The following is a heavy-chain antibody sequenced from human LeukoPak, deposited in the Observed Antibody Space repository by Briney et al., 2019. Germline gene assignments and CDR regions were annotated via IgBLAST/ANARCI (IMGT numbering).Heavy chain of an antibody. J-gene: IGHJ4*02. V-gene: IGHV3-23*01. CDR1: GFTFSNHA. D-gene: IGHD3-10*01. CDR2: ISGTGDST. CDR3: AKAPCFGSGSYSSPFDN. Sequence: PGGSLRLSGAASGFTFSNHAMNWVRQAPGKGLEWVAAISGTGDSTSYADSVKGRFTLSRDNSKNTLYLLLSSLRAGDTAIYYCAKAPCFGSGSYSSPFDNWGRGTLVTVSS.